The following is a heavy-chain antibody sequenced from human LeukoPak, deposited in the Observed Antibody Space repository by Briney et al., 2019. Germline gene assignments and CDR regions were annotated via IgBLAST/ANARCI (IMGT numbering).Heavy chain of an antibody. CDR3: ARGTRRHISLSYYFDY. D-gene: IGHD2-21*01. V-gene: IGHV4-61*02. J-gene: IGHJ4*02. CDR2: IYTSGST. Sequence: SETLSLTCTVSGGSISSGSYYWSWIRQPAGKGLEWIGRIYTSGSTNYNPSLKSRVTISVDTSKNQFSLKLSSVTAADTAVYYCARGTRRHISLSYYFDYWGQGTLVTVSS. CDR1: GGSISSGSYY.